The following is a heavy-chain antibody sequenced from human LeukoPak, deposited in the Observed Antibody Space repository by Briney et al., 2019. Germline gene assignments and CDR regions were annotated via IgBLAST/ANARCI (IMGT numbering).Heavy chain of an antibody. D-gene: IGHD2-8*01. CDR3: AKDRCSNGIGCYYYYMDV. J-gene: IGHJ6*03. Sequence: GGSLRLSCAASGFTFSSYAMHWVRQAPGKGLEYVSAISSNGGSTYYANSVKGRFTISRDNAKNTLYLQMNSLRAEDTAVYYCAKDRCSNGIGCYYYYMDVWGKGTTVTISS. CDR1: GFTFSSYA. V-gene: IGHV3-64*01. CDR2: ISSNGGST.